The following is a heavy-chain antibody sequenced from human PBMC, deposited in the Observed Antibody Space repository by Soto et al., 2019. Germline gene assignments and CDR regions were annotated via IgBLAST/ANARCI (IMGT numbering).Heavy chain of an antibody. V-gene: IGHV3-23*01. D-gene: IGHD5-12*01. Sequence: EVQLLESGGGVKQPGGSLRLSCAASGFSFSSYAMSWVRQAPGKGLAWVSGIRDSGGNTYYADSLKGRFTISRDNSKNTLYVQMVSLRAEDTAVYYCAKSGGFSGYDWRGYYYYGMYVWGQGTTVNVSS. CDR3: AKSGGFSGYDWRGYYYYGMYV. CDR2: IRDSGGNT. CDR1: GFSFSSYA. J-gene: IGHJ6*02.